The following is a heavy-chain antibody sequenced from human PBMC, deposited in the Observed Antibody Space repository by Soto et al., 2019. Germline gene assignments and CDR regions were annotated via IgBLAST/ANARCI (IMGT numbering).Heavy chain of an antibody. V-gene: IGHV4-59*01. CDR3: ARDRGGYRDGYQSYYYGMDV. CDR1: GGSISSYY. J-gene: IGHJ6*02. CDR2: IYYSGST. D-gene: IGHD5-18*01. Sequence: SETLSLTCTVSGGSISSYYWSWIRQPPGKGLEWIGYIYYSGSTNYNPSLKSRVTISVDTSKNQFSLKLSSVTAADTAVYYCARDRGGYRDGYQSYYYGMDVWGQGTTVTVSS.